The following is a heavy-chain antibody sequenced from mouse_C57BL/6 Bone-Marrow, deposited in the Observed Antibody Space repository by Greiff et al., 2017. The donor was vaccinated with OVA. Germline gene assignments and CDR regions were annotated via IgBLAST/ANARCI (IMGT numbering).Heavy chain of an antibody. J-gene: IGHJ2*01. D-gene: IGHD2-3*01. CDR2: IYPGDGDT. V-gene: IGHV1-82*01. CDR3: ARHEDGYYASYFDY. CDR1: GYAFSSSW. Sequence: VQLQESGPELVKPGASVKISCKASGYAFSSSWMNWVKQRPGKGLEWIGRIYPGDGDTNYNGKFKGKATLTADKSSSTAYMQLSSLTSEDSAVSFCARHEDGYYASYFDYRGQGTTLTESS.